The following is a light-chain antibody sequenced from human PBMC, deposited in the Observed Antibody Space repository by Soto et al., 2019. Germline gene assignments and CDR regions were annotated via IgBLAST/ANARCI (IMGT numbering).Light chain of an antibody. V-gene: IGLV1-44*01. J-gene: IGLJ2*01. CDR2: SNN. Sequence: QSVLPQPHSASGTPGQRVTISCSGSSSNIGSNTVKWYQQLPGTAPKLLIYSNNQRPSGVPDRFSGSKSGTSASLAISGLQSEDEADYYCAAWDDSLNGRVFGGGTKLTVL. CDR1: SSNIGSNT. CDR3: AAWDDSLNGRV.